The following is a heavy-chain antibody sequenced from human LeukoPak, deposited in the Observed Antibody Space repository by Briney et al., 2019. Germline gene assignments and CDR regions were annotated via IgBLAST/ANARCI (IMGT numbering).Heavy chain of an antibody. CDR2: IIPIFGTA. CDR3: ARGTYYYGSGSYLGGDEPPYYFDY. Sequence: SVKVSCKASGGTFSSYAISWVRQAPGQGLEWMGGIIPIFGTANYAQKFQGRVTITADESTSTAYMELSSPRSEDTAVYCCARGTYYYGSGSYLGGDEPPYYFDYWGQGTLVTVSS. D-gene: IGHD3-10*01. V-gene: IGHV1-69*13. J-gene: IGHJ4*02. CDR1: GGTFSSYA.